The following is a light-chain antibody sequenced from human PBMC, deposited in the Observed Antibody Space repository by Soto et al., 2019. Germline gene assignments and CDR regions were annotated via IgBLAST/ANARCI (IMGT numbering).Light chain of an antibody. CDR3: QQYNSYAWT. CDR1: QSISSW. J-gene: IGKJ1*01. V-gene: IGKV1-5*03. CDR2: KAS. Sequence: DIQMTQSPSTLSASVGDIVTITCRASQSISSWLAWYQQKPGKAPKLLIYKASSLESGVPSRFSGSGYGTEFTLTSSSLQPDDFATYYCQQYNSYAWTFGQGTKVELK.